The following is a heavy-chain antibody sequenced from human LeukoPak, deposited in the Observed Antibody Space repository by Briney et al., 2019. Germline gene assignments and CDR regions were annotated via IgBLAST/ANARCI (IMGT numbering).Heavy chain of an antibody. D-gene: IGHD6-19*01. J-gene: IGHJ5*02. CDR3: ARGSGSGWPLDR. CDR2: IYAGGTK. Sequence: GGSVRLSCAASGVLVSRNFMSWVRQAPGKGLQWVAIIYAGGTKDYSDSVRGRFLISRDSSNTTLFLQINSLRAEDTAVYYCARGSGSGWPLDRWGQGALVTESS. V-gene: IGHV3-53*01. CDR1: GVLVSRNF.